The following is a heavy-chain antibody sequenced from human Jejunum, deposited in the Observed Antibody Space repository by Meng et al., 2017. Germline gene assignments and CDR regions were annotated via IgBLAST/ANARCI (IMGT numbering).Heavy chain of an antibody. Sequence: GESLKISCAASGFTFTNYYMGWVRQAPGKGLEWVANMNEDGSQKLYVDSAKGRFTISRDNAKNSVVLQMDSLRAEDTAVYYCARGVREGGWGQGTLVTVSS. J-gene: IGHJ4*02. D-gene: IGHD1-26*01. CDR2: MNEDGSQK. V-gene: IGHV3-7*01. CDR1: GFTFTNYY. CDR3: ARGVREGG.